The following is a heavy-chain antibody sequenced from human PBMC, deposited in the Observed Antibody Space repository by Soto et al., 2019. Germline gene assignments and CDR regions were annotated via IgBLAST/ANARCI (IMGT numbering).Heavy chain of an antibody. CDR3: ARADQYCSGGSCYSAPIDY. J-gene: IGHJ4*02. CDR1: GGTFSSYA. CDR2: INPSGGST. V-gene: IGHV1-46*01. Sequence: QVQLVQSGAEVKKPGSSVKVSCKASGGTFSSYAISWVRQAPGQGLEWMGIINPSGGSTSYAQKFQGRVTMTRDTSTSTVYMELSSLRSEDTAVYYCARADQYCSGGSCYSAPIDYWGQGTLVTVSS. D-gene: IGHD2-15*01.